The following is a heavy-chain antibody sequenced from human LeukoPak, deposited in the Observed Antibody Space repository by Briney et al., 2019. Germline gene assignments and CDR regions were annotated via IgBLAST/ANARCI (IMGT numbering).Heavy chain of an antibody. D-gene: IGHD2-2*02. J-gene: IGHJ5*02. CDR3: AKDPEYCSSTSCYKVPRNNWFDP. Sequence: PGGSLRLSCAASGFTFRNYWMSWVRQAPGKGLDWVANIKQDGSEKYYVDSVKGRFTISRDNSKNTLYLQMNSLGAEDTAVYYCAKDPEYCSSTSCYKVPRNNWFDPWGQGTLVTVSS. V-gene: IGHV3-7*01. CDR1: GFTFRNYW. CDR2: IKQDGSEK.